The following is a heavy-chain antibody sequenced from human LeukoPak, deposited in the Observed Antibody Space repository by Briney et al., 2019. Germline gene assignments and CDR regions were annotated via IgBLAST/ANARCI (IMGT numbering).Heavy chain of an antibody. CDR3: ARESYYFDY. J-gene: IGHJ4*02. Sequence: SETLSLTCAVYGGSFSGYYWSWIRQPPGKGLEWIGEINHSGSTNYNPSLKSRVTISVDMSKNQFSLKLSSVTAADTAVYYCARESYYFDYWGQGTLVTVSS. V-gene: IGHV4-34*01. CDR1: GGSFSGYY. CDR2: INHSGST.